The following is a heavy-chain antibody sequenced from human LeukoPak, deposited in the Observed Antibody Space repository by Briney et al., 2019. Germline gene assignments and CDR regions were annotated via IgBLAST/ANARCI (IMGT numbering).Heavy chain of an antibody. CDR3: AKDSFAVVLTYFDY. D-gene: IGHD3-22*01. CDR1: GFTFRSYA. CDR2: ISGSGGST. J-gene: IGHJ4*02. Sequence: GGSLRLSCAASGFTFRSYAMSWVRQAPGKGLEWVSGISGSGGSTYYADSVKGQFTISRDNSKNTLYLQMNSLRAEDTAVYYCAKDSFAVVLTYFDYWGQGTLVTVSS. V-gene: IGHV3-23*01.